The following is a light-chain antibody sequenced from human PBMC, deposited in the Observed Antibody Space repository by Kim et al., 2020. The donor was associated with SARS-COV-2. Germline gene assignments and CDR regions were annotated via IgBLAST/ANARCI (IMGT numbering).Light chain of an antibody. CDR3: QQSYSTPWT. V-gene: IGKV1-39*01. Sequence: QSPSSLSASVGDRVTITCRASQSISSYLNWYQQNPVKAPKLLIYGASTRFSVSGSGTDFTLTISSLQPEDFATYYCQQSYSTPWTFGQGTKVDIK. CDR2: GAS. J-gene: IGKJ1*01. CDR1: QSISSY.